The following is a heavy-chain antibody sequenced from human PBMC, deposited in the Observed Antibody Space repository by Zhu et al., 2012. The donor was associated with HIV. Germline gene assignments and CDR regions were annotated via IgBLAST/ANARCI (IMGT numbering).Heavy chain of an antibody. CDR1: GYSISSGYY. CDR2: IYHSGST. CDR3: ARDTYYYGSGSDFDY. J-gene: IGHJ4*02. V-gene: IGHV4-38-2*02. Sequence: QVQLQESGPGLVKPSETLSLTCTVSGYSISSGYYWGWIRQPPGKGLEWIGSIYHSGSTYYNPSLKSRVTISVDTSKNQFSLKLSSVTAADTAVYYCARDTYYYGSGSDFDYWGQGTLVTVS. D-gene: IGHD3-10*01.